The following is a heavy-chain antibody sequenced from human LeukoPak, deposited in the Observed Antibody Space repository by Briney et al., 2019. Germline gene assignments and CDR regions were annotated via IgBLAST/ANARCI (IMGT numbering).Heavy chain of an antibody. CDR3: AREVPYDTSVYYQPFDY. CDR1: GYTFTSYG. D-gene: IGHD3-22*01. V-gene: IGHV1-18*01. J-gene: IGHJ4*02. CDR2: ISAYNGNT. Sequence: GASVKVSCKASGYTFTSYGIDWVRQAPGQGLEWMGWISAYNGNTNYAQKLQGRVTMTTDTSTSTAYMELRSLRSDDTAVYYCAREVPYDTSVYYQPFDYWGRGTLVTVSS.